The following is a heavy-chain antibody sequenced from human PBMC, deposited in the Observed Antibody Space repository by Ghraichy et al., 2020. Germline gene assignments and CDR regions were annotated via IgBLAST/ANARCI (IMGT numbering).Heavy chain of an antibody. CDR1: GFTFSNAW. CDR2: IKSKTDGGTT. CDR3: YRGIAARVVQDY. Sequence: GGSLRLSCAASGFTFSNAWMSWVRQAPGKGLEWVGRIKSKTDGGTTDYAAPVKGRFTISRVDSKNTLYLQMNSLKTEDTAVYYCYRGIAARVVQDYWGQGTLVTVSS. D-gene: IGHD6-6*01. V-gene: IGHV3-15*01. J-gene: IGHJ4*02.